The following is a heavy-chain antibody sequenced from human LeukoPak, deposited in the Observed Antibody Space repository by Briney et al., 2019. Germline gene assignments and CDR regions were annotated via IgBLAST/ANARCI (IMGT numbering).Heavy chain of an antibody. V-gene: IGHV3-21*01. J-gene: IGHJ3*02. CDR3: ARGRGGIVPLDI. CDR1: GFTFSSYS. Sequence: GGSLRLSCAASGFTFSSYSMNWVRQAPGKGLEWVSSISSSSSYIYYADSVKGRFTISRDNAKNSLYLQMNSLRAEDTAVYYCARGRGGIVPLDIWGQGTMVTVSS. CDR2: ISSSSSYI. D-gene: IGHD2/OR15-2a*01.